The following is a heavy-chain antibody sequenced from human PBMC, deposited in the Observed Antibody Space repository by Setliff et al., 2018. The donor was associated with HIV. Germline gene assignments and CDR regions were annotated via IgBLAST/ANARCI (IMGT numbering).Heavy chain of an antibody. D-gene: IGHD3-16*02. CDR3: VRGGQYYRSTYYYYYMDV. J-gene: IGHJ6*03. V-gene: IGHV1-2*02. Sequence: ASVKVSCKASGYTFTGHYMHWVRQAPGQGLEWMGWINPNNGASNYAQRFQGRVTMTRDTSISTAYMELSSLRSEDTAVYYCVRGGQYYRSTYYYYYMDVWGKGTTVTVSS. CDR2: INPNNGAS. CDR1: GYTFTGHY.